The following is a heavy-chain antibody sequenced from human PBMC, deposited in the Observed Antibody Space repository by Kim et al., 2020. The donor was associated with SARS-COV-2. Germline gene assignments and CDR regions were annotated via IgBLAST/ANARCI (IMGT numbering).Heavy chain of an antibody. CDR1: GYTFTSYD. CDR2: MYPNSGNT. D-gene: IGHD3-3*01. Sequence: ASVKVSCKASGYTFTSYDINWVRQATGQGLEWMGWMYPNSGNTGYAQKFQGRVTMTRNTSISTAYMELSSLRSEDTAVYYCARGWSGSRPYYYYSMDVWGQGTTVTVSS. CDR3: ARGWSGSRPYYYYSMDV. J-gene: IGHJ6*02. V-gene: IGHV1-8*01.